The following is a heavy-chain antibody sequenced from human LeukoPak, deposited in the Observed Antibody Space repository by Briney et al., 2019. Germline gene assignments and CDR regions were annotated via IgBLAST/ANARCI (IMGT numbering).Heavy chain of an antibody. D-gene: IGHD6-6*01. CDR3: ARGGIAARPRIFDY. CDR2: INPNSGGT. J-gene: IGHJ4*02. CDR1: GYTFTGYY. V-gene: IGHV1-2*02. Sequence: ASVKVSCKASGYTFTGYYMHWVRQAPGQGLEWMGWINPNSGGTNYAQKFQGRVTMTRDPSISTAYMELSRLRSDDTAVYYCARGGIAARPRIFDYWGQGTLVTVSS.